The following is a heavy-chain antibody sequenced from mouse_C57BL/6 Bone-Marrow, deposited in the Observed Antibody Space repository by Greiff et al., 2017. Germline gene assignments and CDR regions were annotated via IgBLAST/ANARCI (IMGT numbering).Heavy chain of an antibody. CDR2: ISSGGSYT. Sequence: VQLKESGGDLVKPGGSLKLSCAASGFTFSSYGMSWVRQTPDKRLEWVATISSGGSYTYYPDSVKGRFTIARDNTKNTLYLQMSSLKSEDTAMYYCARHRSYYAVDYWGQGTSVTVSS. J-gene: IGHJ4*01. CDR1: GFTFSSYG. D-gene: IGHD1-1*01. V-gene: IGHV5-6*01. CDR3: ARHRSYYAVDY.